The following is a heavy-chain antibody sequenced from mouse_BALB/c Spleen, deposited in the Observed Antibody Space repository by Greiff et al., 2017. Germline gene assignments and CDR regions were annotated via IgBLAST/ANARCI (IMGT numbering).Heavy chain of an antibody. J-gene: IGHJ4*01. D-gene: IGHD1-1*01. CDR3: GSPTTVVAGNAMDY. CDR1: GYSFTGYF. Sequence: EVKVVESGPELVKPGASVKISCKASGYSFTGYFMNWVKQSHGKSLEWIGRINPYNGDTFYNQKFKGKATLTVDKSSSPAHMELLSLTSEDSAVSYYGSPTTVVAGNAMDYWGQGTSVTVSS. CDR2: INPYNGDT. V-gene: IGHV1-37*01.